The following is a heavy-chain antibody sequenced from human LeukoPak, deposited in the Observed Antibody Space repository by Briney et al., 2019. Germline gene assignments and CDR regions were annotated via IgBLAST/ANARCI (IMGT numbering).Heavy chain of an antibody. CDR2: IYHSGST. Sequence: PSETLSLTCTVSGGSISSGGYYWSWIRQPPGKGLEWIGYIYHSGSTYYNPSLKSRVTISVDTSKNQFSLKLSSVTAADTAVYYCARVGGGDKARFAVAPYYFDYWGQGTLVTVSS. D-gene: IGHD6-6*01. J-gene: IGHJ4*02. V-gene: IGHV4-30-2*01. CDR3: ARVGGGDKARFAVAPYYFDY. CDR1: GGSISSGGYY.